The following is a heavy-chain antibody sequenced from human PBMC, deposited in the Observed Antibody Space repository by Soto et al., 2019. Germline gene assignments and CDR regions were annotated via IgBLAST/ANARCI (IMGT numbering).Heavy chain of an antibody. D-gene: IGHD3-16*01. CDR3: ARDSGRGGADDY. J-gene: IGHJ4*02. CDR2: IGRSASPI. CDR1: GFTFSSYS. V-gene: IGHV3-48*02. Sequence: EVQLVESGGGLVQPGGSLRLSCAASGFTFSSYSMTWVRQAPGKGLEWVSYIGRSASPIYYADSVSGRFSISRDNAKNSLYLQMNSLRDDDTAVYYCARDSGRGGADDYWGQGTLVTVSS.